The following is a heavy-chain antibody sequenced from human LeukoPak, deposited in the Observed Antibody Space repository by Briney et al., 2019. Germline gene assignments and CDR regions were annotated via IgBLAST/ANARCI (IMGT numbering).Heavy chain of an antibody. CDR3: ARVKITMIDY. CDR2: IYHSGST. CDR1: GGSISSGGYY. V-gene: IGHV4-30-2*01. Sequence: SQTLSLTCTVSGGSISSGGYYWSWIRQPPGKGLEWIGYIYHSGSTYYNPSLKSRVTISVDRSKNQFSLKLSSVTAADTAVYYCARVKITMIDYWGQGTLVTVSS. D-gene: IGHD3-22*01. J-gene: IGHJ4*02.